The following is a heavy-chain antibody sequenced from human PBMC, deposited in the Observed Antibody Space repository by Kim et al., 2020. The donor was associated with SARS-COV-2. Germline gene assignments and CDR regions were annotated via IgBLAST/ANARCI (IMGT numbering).Heavy chain of an antibody. J-gene: IGHJ3*02. CDR3: VRDGGEFSGAPTENAFDI. V-gene: IGHV3-48*03. Sequence: EGSLRLSCAGSGFTFSSFEMNWVRQAPGKGLEWVSYISSLGYTIKYADSVKGRFTISRDNAKNSLFMQMSSLRAEDTAVYYCVRDGGEFSGAPTENAFDIWGQGTMVTVSS. CDR2: ISSLGYTI. CDR1: GFTFSSFE. D-gene: IGHD2-15*01.